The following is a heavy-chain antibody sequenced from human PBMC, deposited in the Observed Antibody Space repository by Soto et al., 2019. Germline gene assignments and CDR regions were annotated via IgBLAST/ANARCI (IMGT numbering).Heavy chain of an antibody. Sequence: SVKVSCKASGGTFSSYAISWVRQAPGQGLEWMGGIIPIFGTANYAQKFQGRVTITADESTSTAYMELSSLRSEDTAVYYCARGGVGAQTIDYWGQGTLVTVSS. CDR1: GGTFSSYA. CDR3: ARGGVGAQTIDY. V-gene: IGHV1-69*13. J-gene: IGHJ4*02. D-gene: IGHD1-26*01. CDR2: IIPIFGTA.